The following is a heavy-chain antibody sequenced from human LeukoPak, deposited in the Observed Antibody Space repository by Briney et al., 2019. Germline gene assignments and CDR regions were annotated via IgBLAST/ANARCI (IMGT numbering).Heavy chain of an antibody. CDR1: GGTFSSYA. J-gene: IGHJ2*01. Sequence: GSSVKVSCKASGGTFSSYAISWVRQAPGQGLEWMGGIIPIFGTANYAQKFQGRVTITADESTSTAYMELSSLRSEDTAVYYCARDIVGATYWYFDLWGRGTLVTVSS. CDR2: IIPIFGTA. V-gene: IGHV1-69*01. D-gene: IGHD1-26*01. CDR3: ARDIVGATYWYFDL.